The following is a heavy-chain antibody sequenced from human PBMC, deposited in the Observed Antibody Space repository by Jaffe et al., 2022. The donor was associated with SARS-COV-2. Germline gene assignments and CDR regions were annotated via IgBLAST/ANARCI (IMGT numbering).Heavy chain of an antibody. V-gene: IGHV4-39*01. D-gene: IGHD6-19*01. J-gene: IGHJ4*02. CDR1: GGSISSSSYY. CDR3: ARLAHSSGLPDRY. Sequence: QLQLQESGPGLVKPSETLSLTCTVSGGSISSSSYYWGWIRQPPGKGLEWIGSIYYSGSTYYNPSLKSRVTISVDTSKNQFSLKLSSVTAADTAVYYCARLAHSSGLPDRYWGQGTLVTVSS. CDR2: IYYSGST.